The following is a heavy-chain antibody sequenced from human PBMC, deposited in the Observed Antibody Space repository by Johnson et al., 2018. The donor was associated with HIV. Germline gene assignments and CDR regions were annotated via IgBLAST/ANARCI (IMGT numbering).Heavy chain of an antibody. CDR2: ISYDGSIK. D-gene: IGHD3-3*01. CDR3: ARDAVLRFLEWFI. V-gene: IGHV3-30*04. CDR1: GLTFSSYA. J-gene: IGHJ3*02. Sequence: QVQLVESGGGVVQPGRSLRLSCAASGLTFSSYAMHWVRQAPGKALEWVAVISYDGSIKYYGDSVKGRFTISRDNSKNTLYLQMNSLRVEDTAVYYCARDAVLRFLEWFIWGQGTMVTVSS.